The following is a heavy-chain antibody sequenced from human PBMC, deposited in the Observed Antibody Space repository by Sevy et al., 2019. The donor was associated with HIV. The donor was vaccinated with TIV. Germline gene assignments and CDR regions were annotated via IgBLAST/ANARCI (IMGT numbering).Heavy chain of an antibody. CDR3: ARYCSGWALGDY. CDR2: IHHDGSAK. CDR1: GFTFSSFW. V-gene: IGHV3-7*03. D-gene: IGHD6-25*01. J-gene: IGHJ4*02. Sequence: GGSLRLSCAASGFTFSSFWMTWVRQAPGKGLEWVANIHHDGSAKYYADSVKGRFTISRDNVENSLYLEMNGLRAEDSAGYHCARYCSGWALGDYWGQGTLVTVSS.